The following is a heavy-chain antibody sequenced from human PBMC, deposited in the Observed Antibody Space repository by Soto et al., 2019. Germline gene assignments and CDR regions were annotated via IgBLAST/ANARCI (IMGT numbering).Heavy chain of an antibody. CDR3: ARGRTGTTSYFDY. CDR1: GYTFTVYY. CDR2: INPNSGGT. J-gene: IGHJ4*02. Sequence: GASVKVSCKASGYTFTVYYLHWVRQAPGQGLEWMGWINPNSGGTNYAQKFQGRVTMTRDTSISTAYMELSRLRSDDTAVYYCARGRTGTTSYFDYWGQGNLVTVSS. D-gene: IGHD1-1*01. V-gene: IGHV1-2*02.